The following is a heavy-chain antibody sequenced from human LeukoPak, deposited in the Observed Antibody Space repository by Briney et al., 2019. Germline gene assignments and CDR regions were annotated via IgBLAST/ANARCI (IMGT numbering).Heavy chain of an antibody. V-gene: IGHV3-7*01. CDR2: IKQDGSEK. D-gene: IGHD2-2*02. CDR3: ARALPAAIGAFDI. Sequence: TGGSLRLSCAASGFTFSSYWMSWVRQAPGKGLEWVANIKQDGSEKYYVDSVKGRFTISRDNAKNSLYLQMNSLRAEDTAVYYCARALPAAIGAFDIWGQGTMVTVSS. CDR1: GFTFSSYW. J-gene: IGHJ3*02.